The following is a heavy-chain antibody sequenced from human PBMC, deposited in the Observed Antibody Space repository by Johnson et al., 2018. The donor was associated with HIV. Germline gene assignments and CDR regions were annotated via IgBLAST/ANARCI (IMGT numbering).Heavy chain of an antibody. CDR3: AKDLRSSSWPPGAFDI. CDR1: GFTFSSYA. D-gene: IGHD6-13*01. V-gene: IGHV3-9*01. Sequence: VQLVESGGGVVQPGRSLRLSCAASGFTFSSYAMHWVRQAPGKGLEWVSGISWNSGSIGYADSVKGRFTISRDNAKNSLYLQMNSLRAEDTALYYCAKDLRSSSWPPGAFDIWGQGTMVTVSS. CDR2: ISWNSGSI. J-gene: IGHJ3*02.